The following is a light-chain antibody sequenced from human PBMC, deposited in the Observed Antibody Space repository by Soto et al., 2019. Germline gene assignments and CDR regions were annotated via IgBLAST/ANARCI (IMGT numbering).Light chain of an antibody. Sequence: EIVLTQSPGTLSLSPGERATLSCRASQSISSSYFAWYQQKPGQAPRLLIYGASTRATGIPDRFSGSGSGTDFTLTISRLEPEDFAVYYCQQYYSSAPWTFGHGTKVVVK. CDR1: QSISSSY. J-gene: IGKJ1*01. CDR3: QQYYSSAPWT. V-gene: IGKV3-20*01. CDR2: GAS.